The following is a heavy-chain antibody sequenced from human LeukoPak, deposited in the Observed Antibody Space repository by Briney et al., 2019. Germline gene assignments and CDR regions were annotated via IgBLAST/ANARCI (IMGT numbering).Heavy chain of an antibody. CDR2: IYTSGST. J-gene: IGHJ3*02. D-gene: IGHD2-8*02. CDR3: ASGGVDAFDI. CDR1: GGSISSGSYY. Sequence: SETLSLTCTVSGGSISSGSYYWSWIRQPAGKGLEWIGRIYTSGSTNYNPSLKSRVTISVDTSKNQFSLRLSSVTAADTAVYYCASGGVDAFDIWGQGTMVTVSS. V-gene: IGHV4-61*02.